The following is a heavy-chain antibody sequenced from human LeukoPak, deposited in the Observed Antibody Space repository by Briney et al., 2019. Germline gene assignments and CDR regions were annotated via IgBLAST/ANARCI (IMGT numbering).Heavy chain of an antibody. D-gene: IGHD3-10*01. J-gene: IGHJ3*02. CDR1: GYTFTSYD. V-gene: IGHV1-8*01. CDR3: ARGTAGSGSYLGAFDI. CDR2: MNPNSGNT. Sequence: ASVKVSCKASGYTFTSYDINWVRQATGQGLEWRGWMNPNSGNTGYAQKFQGRVTMTRNTSISTAYMELSSLSSEDTAVYYCARGTAGSGSYLGAFDIWGQGTMVTVSS.